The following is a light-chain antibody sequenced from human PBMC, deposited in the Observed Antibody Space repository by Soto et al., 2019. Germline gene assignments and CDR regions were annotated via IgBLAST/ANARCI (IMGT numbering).Light chain of an antibody. CDR1: QSVLYRSNNKNY. CDR3: QQYYTTLALT. Sequence: DIVMTQSPDSLAVSLGERATINCKSSQSVLYRSNNKNYLAWYQQKPGQPPKLLIYWASTRESGVPERFSGSGSATDFTLTISSLQAEDVAVYYCQQYYTTLALTFGGGTKVDLK. J-gene: IGKJ4*01. V-gene: IGKV4-1*01. CDR2: WAS.